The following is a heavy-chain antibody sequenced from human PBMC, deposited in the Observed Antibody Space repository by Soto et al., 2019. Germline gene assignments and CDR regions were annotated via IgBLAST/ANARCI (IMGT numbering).Heavy chain of an antibody. CDR3: AGSITGTTRSAFDI. CDR1: GFTVSSNY. CDR2: IYSGGST. D-gene: IGHD1-7*01. J-gene: IGHJ3*02. V-gene: IGHV3-53*01. Sequence: GGSLRLSCAPSGFTVSSNYMSWVRQAPGKGLKWASVIYSGGSTYYADSVKGRFTISRDNSKNTLYLQMNSLRAEDTAVYYCAGSITGTTRSAFDIWGQGTMVTVSS.